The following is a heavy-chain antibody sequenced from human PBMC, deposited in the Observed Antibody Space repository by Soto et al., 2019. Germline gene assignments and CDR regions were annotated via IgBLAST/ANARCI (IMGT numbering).Heavy chain of an antibody. CDR3: AKDLFSGGSYPNWFDP. J-gene: IGHJ5*02. CDR2: SSYDGSNK. CDR1: GFSFRSNG. D-gene: IGHD1-26*01. V-gene: IGHV3-30*18. Sequence: QVNLVESGGGVVQPGKSLRLSCAASGFSFRSNGLHWVRQAPGKGLEWVGLSSYDGSNKFYADSVRGRFTISRDNSNNTMYLQMTSLRVEDTAVYYCAKDLFSGGSYPNWFDPWGHGTLVTVSS.